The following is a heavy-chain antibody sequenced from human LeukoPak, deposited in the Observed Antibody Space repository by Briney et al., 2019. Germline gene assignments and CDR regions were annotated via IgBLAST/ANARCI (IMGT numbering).Heavy chain of an antibody. J-gene: IGHJ6*02. CDR3: AKDISVATTVYYYYGMDV. Sequence: PGGSLRLSCAASGFTFDDYAMHWVRQAPGKGLEWVSLTSGDGGSTYYADSVKGRFTISRDNSKNSLYLQMNSLRTEDTALYYCAKDISVATTVYYYYGMDVWGQGTTVTVSS. D-gene: IGHD5-12*01. V-gene: IGHV3-43*02. CDR2: TSGDGGST. CDR1: GFTFDDYA.